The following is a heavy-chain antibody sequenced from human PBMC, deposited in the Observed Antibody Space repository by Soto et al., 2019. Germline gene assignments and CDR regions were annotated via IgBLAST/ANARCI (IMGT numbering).Heavy chain of an antibody. CDR3: ASNTRGYCSGGRCPYAAFDI. D-gene: IGHD2-15*01. CDR2: IIPILGIA. CDR1: GGTFSSYT. J-gene: IGHJ3*02. V-gene: IGHV1-69*02. Sequence: SVKVSCKASGGTFSSYTISWVRQAPGQGLEWMGRIIPILGIANYAQKFQGRVTITADKSTSTAYMELSSLRSEDTAVYYCASNTRGYCSGGRCPYAAFDIWGQATMVTVSS.